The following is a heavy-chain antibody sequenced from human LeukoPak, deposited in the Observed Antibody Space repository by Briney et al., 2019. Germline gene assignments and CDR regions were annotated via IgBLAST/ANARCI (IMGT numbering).Heavy chain of an antibody. CDR3: GRDQDYDFWSGSDY. CDR2: IIPIFGTA. J-gene: IGHJ4*02. V-gene: IGHV1-69*05. Sequence: SVKVSCKASGGTFSSYAISWVRQAPGQGLEWMGGIIPIFGTANYAQKFQGRVTITTDASTSTADMEVSSVRSEDTAVYYCGRDQDYDFWSGSDYWGQGTLVTVSS. D-gene: IGHD3-3*01. CDR1: GGTFSSYA.